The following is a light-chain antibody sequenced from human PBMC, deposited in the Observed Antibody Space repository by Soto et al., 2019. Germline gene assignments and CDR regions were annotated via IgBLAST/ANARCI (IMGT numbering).Light chain of an antibody. CDR1: QGISSY. CDR3: QHYNSYSEA. J-gene: IGKJ1*01. Sequence: IQLTQSPSSLSASVGDRVTITCRASQGISSYLAWYQQKPGKAPKLLIYKASTLKSGVPSRFSGSGSGTEFTLTISSLQPDGFATYYCQHYNSYSEAFGQGTKVDIK. CDR2: KAS. V-gene: IGKV1-5*03.